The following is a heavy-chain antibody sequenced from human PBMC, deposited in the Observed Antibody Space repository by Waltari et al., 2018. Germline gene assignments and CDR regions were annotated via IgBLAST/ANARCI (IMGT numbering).Heavy chain of an antibody. CDR1: GGTFSSSP. CDR3: ARAPPLDSSPYLFDY. Sequence: QVQLVQSGAEVKKPGSSVKVSCKASGGTFSSSPISWVRQAPGQGLEWMGGIIPILGIANYAQKFQGRVTITADKSTSTAYMELSSLRSEDTAVYYCARAPPLDSSPYLFDYWGQGTLVTVSS. J-gene: IGHJ4*02. D-gene: IGHD6-13*01. CDR2: IIPILGIA. V-gene: IGHV1-69*10.